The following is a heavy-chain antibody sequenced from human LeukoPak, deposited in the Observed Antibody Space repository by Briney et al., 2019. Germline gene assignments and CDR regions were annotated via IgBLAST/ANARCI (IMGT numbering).Heavy chain of an antibody. CDR3: AKGDDILTGYLSYFDY. CDR1: GFTFRTYA. J-gene: IGHJ4*02. D-gene: IGHD3-9*01. CDR2: ISGSGDNT. Sequence: GGSLRLSCAASGFTFRTYAMNWVRQAPGKGLEWVSGISGSGDNTYYADSVKGRFTISRDNSKNTLYLQMDSLRAEDTAVYYCAKGDDILTGYLSYFDYWGQGTLVTVSS. V-gene: IGHV3-23*01.